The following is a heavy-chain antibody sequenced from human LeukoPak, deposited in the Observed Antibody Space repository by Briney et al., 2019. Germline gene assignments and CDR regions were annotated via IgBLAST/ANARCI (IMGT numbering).Heavy chain of an antibody. Sequence: SETLSLTCTVSGGSISSSSYYWSWIRQPPGKGLEWIGYIYYSGSTYYNPSLKSRVTISVDTSKNQFSLKLSSVTAADTTVYYCARGSGANQRSMDVWGKGTTVTVSS. J-gene: IGHJ6*04. D-gene: IGHD4/OR15-4a*01. CDR1: GGSISSSSYY. CDR2: IYYSGST. CDR3: ARGSGANQRSMDV. V-gene: IGHV4-30-4*08.